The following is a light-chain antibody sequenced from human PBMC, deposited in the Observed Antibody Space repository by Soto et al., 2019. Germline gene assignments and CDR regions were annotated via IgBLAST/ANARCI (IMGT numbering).Light chain of an antibody. Sequence: QSALTQPASVSGSPGQSITISCTGTSSDVGGYNYVSWYQQHPSKAPKLMIYEVNNRPSGVSNRFSGSKSGNTASLTISGLQAEDEADYYCTSYTSSNTPVFGGGTKLTVL. CDR3: TSYTSSNTPV. CDR1: SSDVGGYNY. V-gene: IGLV2-14*01. J-gene: IGLJ3*02. CDR2: EVN.